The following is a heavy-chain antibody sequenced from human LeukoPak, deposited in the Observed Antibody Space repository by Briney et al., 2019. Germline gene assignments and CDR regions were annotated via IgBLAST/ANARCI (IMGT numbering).Heavy chain of an antibody. CDR1: GGPFSDYY. D-gene: IGHD5-24*01. V-gene: IGHV4-34*01. CDR2: INHSGST. Sequence: PSETLSLTCAVYGGPFSDYYWSWIRQPPGKGLEWIGKINHSGSTNYSPSLKSRVTISIDTSKNQFSLKLNSMTAADTAVYYCARGEGARDGYNYAGPFYFDYWGHGTLVAVSS. J-gene: IGHJ4*01. CDR3: ARGEGARDGYNYAGPFYFDY.